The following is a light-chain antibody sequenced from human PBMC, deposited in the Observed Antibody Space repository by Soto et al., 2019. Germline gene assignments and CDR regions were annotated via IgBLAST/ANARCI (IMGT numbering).Light chain of an antibody. CDR2: AAS. CDR3: QRSYSTLP. CDR1: QSISSY. Sequence: DIQMTQSPSSLSASVRHRVTITCRASQSISSYLNWYQQKPGKAPKLLIYAASSLQSGVPSRLSGSGSGTDFALTISSLQPEDFATYYCQRSYSTLPFGAGTKVHL. J-gene: IGKJ3*01. V-gene: IGKV1-39*01.